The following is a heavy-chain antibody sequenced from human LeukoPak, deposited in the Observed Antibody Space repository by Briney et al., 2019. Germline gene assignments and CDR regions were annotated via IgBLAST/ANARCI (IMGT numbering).Heavy chain of an antibody. D-gene: IGHD6-13*01. CDR2: ISPNGGDT. J-gene: IGHJ4*02. Sequence: ASVKVSCKASGYSFTGYYMHWVRQAPGQGLEWMGRISPNGGDTNYAQKFQGRVTMTTDTTISTAYMELSRLRSDDTAVYYCASGLNSRSSSCWGQGTRVTVSS. V-gene: IGHV1-2*02. CDR3: ASGLNSRSSSC. CDR1: GYSFTGYY.